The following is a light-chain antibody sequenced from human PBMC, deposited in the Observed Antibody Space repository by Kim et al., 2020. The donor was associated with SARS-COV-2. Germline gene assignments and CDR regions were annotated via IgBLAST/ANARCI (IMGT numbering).Light chain of an antibody. J-gene: IGLJ6*01. V-gene: IGLV3-21*04. Sequence: SYELTQPPSVSVAPGKTASITCGGNNIGSKNVNWYQQRPGQAPVLVIYYDSDRPSGIPERFSGSTSGNTATLTISRVEAGDEADYYCQVWDSSSDQGVFG. CDR2: YDS. CDR3: QVWDSSSDQGV. CDR1: NIGSKN.